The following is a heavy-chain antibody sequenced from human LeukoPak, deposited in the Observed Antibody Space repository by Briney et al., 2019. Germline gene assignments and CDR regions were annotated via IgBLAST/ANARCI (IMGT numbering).Heavy chain of an antibody. D-gene: IGHD5-12*01. J-gene: IGHJ4*02. CDR3: AGDSGYDYFDY. Sequence: GGSLRLSCAASGFTFSSYAMHWVRQAPGKGLEWVAVISYDGSNKYYADSVKGRFTISRDNSKNTLYLQMNSLRAEDTAVYYCAGDSGYDYFDYWGQGTLVTVSS. CDR2: ISYDGSNK. CDR1: GFTFSSYA. V-gene: IGHV3-30*04.